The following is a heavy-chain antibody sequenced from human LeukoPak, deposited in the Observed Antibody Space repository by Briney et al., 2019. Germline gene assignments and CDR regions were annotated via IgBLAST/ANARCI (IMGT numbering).Heavy chain of an antibody. CDR3: ERARVDYDFWSGYYTHLPNYYYMDV. V-gene: IGHV4-31*03. CDR1: GGSISGFY. J-gene: IGHJ6*03. D-gene: IGHD3-3*01. CDR2: IYYSGST. Sequence: SETLSLTCTVSGGSISGFYWSWIRQHPGKGLEWIGYIYYSGSTYYNPSLKSRVTISVDTSKNQFSLKLSSVTAADTAVYYCERARVDYDFWSGYYTHLPNYYYMDVWGKGTTVTVSS.